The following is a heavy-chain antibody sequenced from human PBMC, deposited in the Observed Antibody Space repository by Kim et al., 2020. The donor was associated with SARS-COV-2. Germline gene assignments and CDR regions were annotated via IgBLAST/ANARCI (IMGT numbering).Heavy chain of an antibody. D-gene: IGHD6-13*01. Sequence: GGSLRLSCAASGFTFSSYAMHWVRQAPGKGLEWVAVISYDGSNKYYADSVKGRFTISRDNSKNTLYLQMNSLRAEDTAVYYCARDKGGSSSLNAFDIWG. CDR1: GFTFSSYA. V-gene: IGHV3-30-3*01. CDR2: ISYDGSNK. J-gene: IGHJ3*02. CDR3: ARDKGGSSSLNAFDI.